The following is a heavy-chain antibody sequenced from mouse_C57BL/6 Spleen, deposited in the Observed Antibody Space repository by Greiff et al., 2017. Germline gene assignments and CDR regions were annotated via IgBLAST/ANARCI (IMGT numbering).Heavy chain of an antibody. CDR3: ARWATAQATLDY. Sequence: EVQLQQSVAELVRPGASVKLSCTASGFNIKNTYMHWVKQRPEPGLEWIGRIDPANGNTKYAPRFQVKATITADTSSNTTYLQLSSLTTEDTAIYYCARWATAQATLDYWGQGTSVTVSS. CDR1: GFNIKNTY. V-gene: IGHV14-3*01. D-gene: IGHD3-2*02. J-gene: IGHJ4*01. CDR2: IDPANGNT.